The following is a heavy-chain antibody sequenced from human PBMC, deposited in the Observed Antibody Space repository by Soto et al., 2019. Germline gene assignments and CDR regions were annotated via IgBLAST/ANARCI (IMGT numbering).Heavy chain of an antibody. CDR2: ISNSNDNT. D-gene: IGHD6-19*01. J-gene: IGHJ4*02. CDR3: AKGRGSPPYFDY. V-gene: IGHV3-23*01. Sequence: GGSLRLSCAASGFTFSSYAMSWVRQAPGKGLEWVSIISNSNDNTYYADSVKGRFTISRDNSKNTLYLQINSLRAEDTAVYYCAKGRGSPPYFDYWGQGTLVTVSS. CDR1: GFTFSSYA.